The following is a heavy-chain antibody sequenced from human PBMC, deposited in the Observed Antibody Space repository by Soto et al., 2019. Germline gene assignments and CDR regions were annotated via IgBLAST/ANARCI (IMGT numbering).Heavy chain of an antibody. CDR3: ARDKNHAGSGRPVAVDP. D-gene: IGHD2-15*01. CDR1: GFTFSSYS. CDR2: ISSSSSTI. Sequence: EVQLVESGGGLVQPGGSLRLSCAASGFTFSSYSMNWVRQAPGKGLEWVSYISSSSSTIYYADSVKGRFTISRDNAKNSLYAEINSVRDEDTAVYYGARDKNHAGSGRPVAVDPWGQGTLGTVSS. J-gene: IGHJ5*02. V-gene: IGHV3-48*02.